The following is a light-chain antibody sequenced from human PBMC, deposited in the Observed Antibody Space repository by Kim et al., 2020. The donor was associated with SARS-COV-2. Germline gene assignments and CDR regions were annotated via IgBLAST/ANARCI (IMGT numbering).Light chain of an antibody. V-gene: IGKV3-20*01. J-gene: IGKJ4*01. CDR2: GAY. CDR1: QSVPSNS. CDR3: QQYGSSPR. Sequence: GERATLNCRARQSVPSNSVGWYQQKPGQTPRLIKDGAYSRAPGIPDRFSGSGSGTDFSLTISRLEPEDFAVYYCQQYGSSPRFGGGTKVDIK.